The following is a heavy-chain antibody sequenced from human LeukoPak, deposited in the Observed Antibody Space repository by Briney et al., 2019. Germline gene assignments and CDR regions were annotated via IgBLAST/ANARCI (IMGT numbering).Heavy chain of an antibody. Sequence: ASVKVSCKASGYTFTGYYMHWVRQAPGQGLEWMGRINPNSGDTNYAQRFQGRVTMTRDTSISTAYMELRSLRSDDTAVYYCARDDDSSALTRHWGQGTLVTVSS. CDR3: ARDDDSSALTRH. D-gene: IGHD3-22*01. CDR2: INPNSGDT. CDR1: GYTFTGYY. J-gene: IGHJ4*02. V-gene: IGHV1-2*06.